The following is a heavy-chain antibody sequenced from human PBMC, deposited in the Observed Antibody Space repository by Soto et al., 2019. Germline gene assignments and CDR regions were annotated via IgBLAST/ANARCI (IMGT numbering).Heavy chain of an antibody. CDR2: INAGNGNT. J-gene: IGHJ4*02. Sequence: ASVKVSCKASGYTFTSYAMHWVRQAPGQRLEWMGWINAGNGNTKYSQKFQGRVTITRDTSASTAYMGLSSLRSEDTAVYYCARDTPLRHFDYWGQGTLVTVSS. V-gene: IGHV1-3*01. CDR1: GYTFTSYA. D-gene: IGHD4-17*01. CDR3: ARDTPLRHFDY.